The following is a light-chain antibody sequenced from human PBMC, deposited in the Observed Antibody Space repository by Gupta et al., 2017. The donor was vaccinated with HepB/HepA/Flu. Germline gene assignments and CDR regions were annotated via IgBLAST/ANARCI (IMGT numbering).Light chain of an antibody. CDR1: QSLRGN. V-gene: IGKV3-15*01. Sequence: ELVITQSPATLSVSPGERATLSCRASQSLRGNLAWYQQRPGQAPRLVIFGSSSRAPDIPARFSGRGSATEFTLTISSLQSEDFAVYYCQQYNNWPSTFGQGTKLEIK. J-gene: IGKJ2*01. CDR2: GSS. CDR3: QQYNNWPST.